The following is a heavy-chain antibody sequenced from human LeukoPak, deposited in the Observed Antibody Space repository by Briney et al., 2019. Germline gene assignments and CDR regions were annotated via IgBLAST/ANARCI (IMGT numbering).Heavy chain of an antibody. V-gene: IGHV4-39*07. CDR2: IYYSGST. CDR3: ARGTLSSGWYHP. CDR1: GGSISSSSYY. J-gene: IGHJ5*02. D-gene: IGHD6-19*01. Sequence: SETLSLTCTVSGGSISSSSYYWGWLRQPPGKGLEWIGSIYYSGSTYYNPSLKSRVTISVDTSKNQFSLKLSSVTAADTAVYYCARGTLSSGWYHPWGQGTLVTVSS.